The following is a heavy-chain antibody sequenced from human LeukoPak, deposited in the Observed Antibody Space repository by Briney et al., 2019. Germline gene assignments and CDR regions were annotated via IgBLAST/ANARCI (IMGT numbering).Heavy chain of an antibody. V-gene: IGHV3-30*03. D-gene: IGHD1-26*01. CDR1: GFPFSGYA. J-gene: IGHJ4*02. CDR3: AREEEGELPDY. CDR2: ISYNGNII. Sequence: GGSLRLSCAASGFPFSGYAMHWVRQAPGKGLEWVATISYNGNIIHYADSVRGRFTVSRDSSKNTLYLQMNSLRTDDTARYFCAREEEGELPDYWGQGTLVAVSS.